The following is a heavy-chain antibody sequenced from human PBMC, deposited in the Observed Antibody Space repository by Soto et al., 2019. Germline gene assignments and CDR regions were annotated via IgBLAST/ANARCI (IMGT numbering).Heavy chain of an antibody. Sequence: ASVKVSCKASVGTSSSYAISWVRQAAGQGLEWMGGIIPIFGTANYAQKFQGRVTITADESTRTAYMELSSLRSEDTAVYYCARGSSGPIAAAGNYYYYGMDVWGQGTTVTVSS. CDR1: VGTSSSYA. CDR3: ARGSSGPIAAAGNYYYYGMDV. CDR2: IIPIFGTA. D-gene: IGHD6-13*01. J-gene: IGHJ6*02. V-gene: IGHV1-69*13.